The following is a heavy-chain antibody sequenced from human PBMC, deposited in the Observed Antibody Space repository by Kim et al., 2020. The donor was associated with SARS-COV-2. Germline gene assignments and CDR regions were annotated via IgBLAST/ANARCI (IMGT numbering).Heavy chain of an antibody. D-gene: IGHD3-22*01. Sequence: GGSLRLSCVASGFTFDTYAMSWVRQAPGKGLEWVSVISGNGVNKFYADSVRGRLTVSRDNSKNTLYLQMNSLRDEDTALYYCAKVVVMDGYNYHYYYGMDVWGQGTAVTVSS. V-gene: IGHV3-23*01. CDR3: AKVVVMDGYNYHYYYGMDV. CDR1: GFTFDTYA. J-gene: IGHJ6*02. CDR2: ISGNGVNK.